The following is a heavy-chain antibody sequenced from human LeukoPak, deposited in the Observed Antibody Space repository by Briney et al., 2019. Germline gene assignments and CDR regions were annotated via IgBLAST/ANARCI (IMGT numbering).Heavy chain of an antibody. CDR3: ARGGWHYLDY. Sequence: SETLSLTCIVSGGCISSYYWSWIRQSPGKGLEWIGYIYYSGSTNYNPSLRSRVTISLDTSKNQFSLKLSSVTAADTAVYYCARGGWHYLDYWGQGTLVTVSS. CDR1: GGCISSYY. J-gene: IGHJ4*02. V-gene: IGHV4-59*01. D-gene: IGHD6-19*01. CDR2: IYYSGST.